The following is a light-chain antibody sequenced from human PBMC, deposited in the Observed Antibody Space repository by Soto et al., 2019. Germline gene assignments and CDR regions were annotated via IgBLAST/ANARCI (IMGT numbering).Light chain of an antibody. CDR3: EAWDDSLNGVV. CDR2: SNN. Sequence: QSVLTQPPSASGTPGQRVTISCSGSSSNIGINPVNWYQQLPGTAPKLLIYSNNQQPSGVPDRFSGSKSGTSASLAISGLQSEDEADYYCEAWDDSLNGVVFGGGTKVTVL. CDR1: SSNIGINP. J-gene: IGLJ2*01. V-gene: IGLV1-44*01.